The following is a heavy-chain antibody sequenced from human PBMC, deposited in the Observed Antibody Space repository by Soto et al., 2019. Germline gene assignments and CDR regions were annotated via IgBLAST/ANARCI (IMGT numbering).Heavy chain of an antibody. D-gene: IGHD4-17*01. Sequence: QVQLQESGPGLVKPSQTLSLTCPVSGGSISSGGYYWSWIRQHPGQGLEWIGYNYYSGSTYYNPSRKSRVTISVDTSKNQFSLKLSSVTAADTAVYYCARHIDYGDQLNWFDPWGQGTLVTVSS. V-gene: IGHV4-31*03. J-gene: IGHJ5*02. CDR1: GGSISSGGYY. CDR2: NYYSGST. CDR3: ARHIDYGDQLNWFDP.